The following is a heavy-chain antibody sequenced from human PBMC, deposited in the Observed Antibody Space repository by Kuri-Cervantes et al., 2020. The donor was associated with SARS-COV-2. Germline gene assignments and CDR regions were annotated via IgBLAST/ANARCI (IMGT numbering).Heavy chain of an antibody. CDR3: ARIMFMVRGRPGGQDV. V-gene: IGHV3-33*01. CDR1: GFTFSSYG. Sequence: GGSLRLSCAASGFTFSSYGMHWVRQAPGKGLEWVAVIWYDGSNKYYADSVKGRFTISRDNAKNSLYLQMNSLRAEDTAVYYCARIMFMVRGRPGGQDVWGKGTTVTVSS. CDR2: IWYDGSNK. J-gene: IGHJ6*04. D-gene: IGHD3-10*01.